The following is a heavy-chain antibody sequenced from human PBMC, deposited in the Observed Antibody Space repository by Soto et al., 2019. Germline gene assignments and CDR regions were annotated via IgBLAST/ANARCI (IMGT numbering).Heavy chain of an antibody. CDR2: IYYSGST. J-gene: IGHJ6*03. D-gene: IGHD6-6*01. CDR1: GGSISSYY. V-gene: IGHV4-59*01. Sequence: PSETLSLTCTVSGGSISSYYWSWIRQPPGKGLEWIGYIYYSGSTNYNPSLKSRVTISVDTSKNQFSLKLSSVTAADTAVYYCARDLKEYSSSSPYYYYYMDVWGKGTTVTSP. CDR3: ARDLKEYSSSSPYYYYYMDV.